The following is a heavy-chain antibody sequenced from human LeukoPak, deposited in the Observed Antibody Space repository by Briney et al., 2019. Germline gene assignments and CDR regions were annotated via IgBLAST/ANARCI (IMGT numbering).Heavy chain of an antibody. CDR3: ARAPSEIGGYYPEYFRH. CDR2: IKSDGST. Sequence: GGSLRLSCAASGFTFSTYWMHWVRQAPGKGLVWVSRIKSDGSTNYADSVKGRFTISRDNAKNTVSLQMNSLRPEDTGVYYCARAPSEIGGYYPEYFRHWGQGTLVTASS. V-gene: IGHV3-74*01. D-gene: IGHD3-22*01. J-gene: IGHJ1*01. CDR1: GFTFSTYW.